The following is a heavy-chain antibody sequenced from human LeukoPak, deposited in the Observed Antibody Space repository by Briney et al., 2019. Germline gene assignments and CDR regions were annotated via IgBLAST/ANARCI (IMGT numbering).Heavy chain of an antibody. Sequence: GGSLRLSCPASGFTFNNYCMSGVRPARWKGLDWVANIKQEGREIYYVDSVKGRFTIFRDNGKNSLYLQMNSLRAEDTAVYYCAGVDGVSGSYRLRYWGQGILVTVSS. D-gene: IGHD3-16*02. V-gene: IGHV3-7*03. J-gene: IGHJ4*02. CDR3: AGVDGVSGSYRLRY. CDR2: IKQEGREI. CDR1: GFTFNNYC.